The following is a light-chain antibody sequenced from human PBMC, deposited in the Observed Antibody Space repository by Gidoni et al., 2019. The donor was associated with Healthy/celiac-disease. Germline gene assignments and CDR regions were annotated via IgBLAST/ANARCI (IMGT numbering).Light chain of an antibody. J-gene: IGLJ1*01. V-gene: IGLV2-14*01. CDR2: EVS. CDR3: SSYTSSSTYV. CDR1: SSDVGGYNY. Sequence: GSPGQSITISCTGTSSDVGGYNYVSWYQQHPGKAPKLMIYEVSNRPSGVSNRFSGSKSGNTASLTISGLQAEDEADYYCSSYTSSSTYVFGTGTKVTVL.